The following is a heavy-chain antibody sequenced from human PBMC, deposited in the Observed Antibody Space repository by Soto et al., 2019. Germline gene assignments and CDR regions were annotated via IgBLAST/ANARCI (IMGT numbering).Heavy chain of an antibody. CDR2: IIPIFGTA. CDR3: AREGIGQAAAFDP. Sequence: GASVKVSCKASGGTFSSYAISWVRQAPGQGLEWMGGIIPIFGTANYAQKFQGRVTITADESTSTAYMELSSLRSEDTAVYYCAREGIGQAAAFDPWGQGTLVTVSS. V-gene: IGHV1-69*13. CDR1: GGTFSSYA. J-gene: IGHJ5*02. D-gene: IGHD6-25*01.